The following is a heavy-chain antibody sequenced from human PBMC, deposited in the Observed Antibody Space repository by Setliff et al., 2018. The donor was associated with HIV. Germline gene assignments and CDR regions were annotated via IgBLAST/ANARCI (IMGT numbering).Heavy chain of an antibody. CDR1: GGSVSSSSYY. V-gene: IGHV4-61*09. CDR3: ARESPSMSLDA. CDR2: LHSSGDA. D-gene: IGHD3-10*02. J-gene: IGHJ1*01. Sequence: PSETLSLTCSVSGGSVSSSSYYWTWIRQPAGKGLEWIGHLHSSGDAYYGPSRKSRVAMSLATSKNRFSLRLNSVTAADTAVYYCARESPSMSLDAWGQGTLVTVSS.